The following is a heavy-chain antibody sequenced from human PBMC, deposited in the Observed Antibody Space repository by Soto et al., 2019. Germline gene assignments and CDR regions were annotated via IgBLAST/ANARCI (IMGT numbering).Heavy chain of an antibody. CDR2: IYWDDDK. Sequence: QITLKESGPTLVKHTQTLTLTCTFSGFSLNTPEVGVGWIRQPPGKALEWLALIYWDDDKRYSPSLKSRITITKDTSKSQVVLTMTNMDPVDTATYYCAHCTIIIRPFDYWGQGNLVNVS. J-gene: IGHJ4*02. V-gene: IGHV2-5*02. D-gene: IGHD3-16*02. CDR1: GFSLNTPEVG. CDR3: AHCTIIIRPFDY.